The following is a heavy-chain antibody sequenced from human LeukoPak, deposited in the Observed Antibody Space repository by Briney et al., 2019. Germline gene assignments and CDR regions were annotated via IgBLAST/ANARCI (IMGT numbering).Heavy chain of an antibody. J-gene: IGHJ5*02. D-gene: IGHD3/OR15-3a*01. CDR2: ISVSGGIT. CDR1: GITFTNYA. V-gene: IGHV3-23*01. Sequence: GGSLRLSCAASGITFTNYAMSWVRQAPGKGREWVSSISVSGGITYYADSVKGRFTISRDNYKNTSYLQMNSLRAEDTAIYYCAGGSGHGFGHWESWGQGTLVTASS. CDR3: AGGSGHGFGHWES.